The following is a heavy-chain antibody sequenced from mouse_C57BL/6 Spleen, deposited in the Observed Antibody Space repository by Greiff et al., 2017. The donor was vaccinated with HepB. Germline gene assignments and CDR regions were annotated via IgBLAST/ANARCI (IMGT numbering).Heavy chain of an antibody. Sequence: VQLQQPGAELVKPGASVKLSCKASGYTFTSYWMQWVKQRPGQGLEWIGEIDPSDSYTNYNQKFKGKATLTVDTSSSTAYMQLSSLTSEDSAVYYCARRTYDYYYYAMDYWGQGTSVTVSS. J-gene: IGHJ4*01. CDR3: ARRTYDYYYYAMDY. D-gene: IGHD2-4*01. V-gene: IGHV1-50*01. CDR1: GYTFTSYW. CDR2: IDPSDSYT.